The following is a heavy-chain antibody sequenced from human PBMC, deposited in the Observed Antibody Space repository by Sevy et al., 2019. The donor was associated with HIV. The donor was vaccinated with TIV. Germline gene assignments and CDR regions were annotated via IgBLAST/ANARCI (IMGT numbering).Heavy chain of an antibody. Sequence: SETLSLTCTVSGGSITSLYWNWIRQPPGKGLEWIPNIYYNGHINYNPSLKSRVTLSLATSKNQFSLRLSSVTAADTAMYYCAGENAWGRGYSWGQGTLVTVSS. CDR3: AGENAWGRGYS. CDR1: GGSITSLY. J-gene: IGHJ4*02. V-gene: IGHV4-59*08. D-gene: IGHD1-26*01. CDR2: IYYNGHI.